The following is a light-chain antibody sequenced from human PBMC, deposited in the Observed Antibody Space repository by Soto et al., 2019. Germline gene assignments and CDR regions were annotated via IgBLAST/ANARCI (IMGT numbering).Light chain of an antibody. J-gene: IGKJ1*01. CDR3: QQSLSTPWS. V-gene: IGKV1-39*01. Sequence: IQLTQSPSSLSASVGDRVTITCRPSQAINTYLSWFRQKPGKAPEPLIYDVSTLQSGVPSRVSGSGSGTYFTLTISSLQLDDLASYYCQQSLSTPWSFGQGTKV. CDR1: QAINTY. CDR2: DVS.